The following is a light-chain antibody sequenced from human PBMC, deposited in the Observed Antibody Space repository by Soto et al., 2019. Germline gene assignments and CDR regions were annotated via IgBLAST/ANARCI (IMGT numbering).Light chain of an antibody. CDR3: SXXXXXSTVV. Sequence: QSALTQPASVSGSPGQSXXXXXXXTSXXVXGYNYVSWYQHHPGKAPKLMIYEVSNRPSGVSNRFSGSKSGNTASLTISGLQAEDEADYYCSXXXXXSTVVFGGGTKLTVL. CDR1: SXXVXGYNY. CDR2: EVS. V-gene: IGLV2-14*01. J-gene: IGLJ2*01.